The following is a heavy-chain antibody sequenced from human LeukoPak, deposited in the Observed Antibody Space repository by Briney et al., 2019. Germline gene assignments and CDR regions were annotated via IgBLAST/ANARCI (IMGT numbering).Heavy chain of an antibody. Sequence: SETLSLTCTVSGGSISSSSYYWGWIRQPPGKGLEWIGSIYYSGSTYYNPSLKSRVTISVDTSKNQFSLKLSSVTAADTAVYYCARVVKGSGYYYYFDYWGQGTLVTVSS. CDR3: ARVVKGSGYYYYFDY. J-gene: IGHJ4*02. CDR2: IYYSGST. D-gene: IGHD3-22*01. CDR1: GGSISSSSYY. V-gene: IGHV4-39*07.